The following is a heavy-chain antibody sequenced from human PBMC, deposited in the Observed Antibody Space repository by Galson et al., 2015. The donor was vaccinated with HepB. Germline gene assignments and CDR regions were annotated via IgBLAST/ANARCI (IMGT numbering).Heavy chain of an antibody. V-gene: IGHV3-30*18. D-gene: IGHD2-2*01. CDR3: AKDPLRAASDPYFQH. J-gene: IGHJ1*01. CDR2: ISYDGSNK. Sequence: SLRLSCAASGFTFSSYGMHWVRQAPGKGLEWVAVISYDGSNKYYADSVKGRFTISRDNSKNTLYLQMNSLRAEDTAVYYCAKDPLRAASDPYFQHWGQGTLVTVSS. CDR1: GFTFSSYG.